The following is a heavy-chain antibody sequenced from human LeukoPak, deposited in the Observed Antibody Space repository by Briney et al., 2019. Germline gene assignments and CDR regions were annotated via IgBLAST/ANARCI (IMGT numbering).Heavy chain of an antibody. CDR2: FDPEDGET. V-gene: IGHV1-24*01. J-gene: IGHJ4*02. CDR3: ATVDGDGNSYGYYFDY. Sequence: ASVKVSCKVSGYTLTELSMHWVRQAPGKGLEWMGGFDPEDGETIYAQKFQGRVTMTEDTSTDTAYMELGSLRSEDTAVYYCATVDGDGNSYGYYFDYWGQGTLVTVSS. D-gene: IGHD5-18*01. CDR1: GYTLTELS.